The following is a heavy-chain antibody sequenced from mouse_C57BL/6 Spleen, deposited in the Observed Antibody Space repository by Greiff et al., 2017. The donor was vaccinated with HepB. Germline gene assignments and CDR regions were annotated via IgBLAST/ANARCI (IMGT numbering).Heavy chain of an antibody. CDR3: ARGGPAQAWFAY. V-gene: IGHV1-82*01. CDR1: GYAFSSSW. D-gene: IGHD3-2*02. Sequence: QVQLQQSGPELVKPGASVKISCKASGYAFSSSWMNWVKQRPGKGLEWIGRIYPGDGDTNYNGKFKGKATLTADKSSSTAYMQLSSLTSEDSAVYFCARGGPAQAWFAYWGQGTRVTVSA. CDR2: IYPGDGDT. J-gene: IGHJ3*01.